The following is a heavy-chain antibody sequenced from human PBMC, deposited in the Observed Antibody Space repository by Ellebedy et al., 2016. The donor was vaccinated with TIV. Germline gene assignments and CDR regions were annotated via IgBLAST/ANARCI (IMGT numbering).Heavy chain of an antibody. Sequence: GESLKISCAASGFTFSSNWMHWVRQAPGKGLVWVSRINSGGSSTSYADSVKGRFTISRDNAKNSLYLQMNSLRVEDTAVYYCARDRIVGATSYGFWGQGALVTVSS. CDR2: INSGGSST. J-gene: IGHJ4*02. CDR1: GFTFSSNW. CDR3: ARDRIVGATSYGF. D-gene: IGHD1-26*01. V-gene: IGHV3-74*01.